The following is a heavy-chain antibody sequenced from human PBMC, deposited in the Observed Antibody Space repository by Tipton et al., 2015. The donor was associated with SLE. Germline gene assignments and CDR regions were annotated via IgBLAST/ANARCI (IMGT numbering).Heavy chain of an antibody. CDR1: GGSISSSAYY. CDR3: AREDYNSFDY. D-gene: IGHD4/OR15-4a*01. J-gene: IGHJ4*02. CDR2: IYYSGKT. Sequence: TLSLTXTVSGGSISSSAYYWDWLRQPPGKGLEWIGNIYYSGKTYLNPSLQSRVSISIDTSKNQFSLKLTSVTAADTAVYYCAREDYNSFDYWGQGNLVTVS. V-gene: IGHV4-39*07.